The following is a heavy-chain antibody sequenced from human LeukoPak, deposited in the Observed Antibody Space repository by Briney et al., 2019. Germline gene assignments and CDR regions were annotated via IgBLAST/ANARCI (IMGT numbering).Heavy chain of an antibody. CDR2: IYYSGST. Sequence: SETLSLTCTVSGGSISSSSYYWGWIRQPPGKGLEWIGSIYYSGSTYYNPSLKCRVTISVDTSKNQFSLKLSSVTAADTAVYYCARGGIDWFDPWGQGTLVTVSS. CDR1: GGSISSSSYY. CDR3: ARGGIDWFDP. D-gene: IGHD3-16*01. V-gene: IGHV4-39*07. J-gene: IGHJ5*02.